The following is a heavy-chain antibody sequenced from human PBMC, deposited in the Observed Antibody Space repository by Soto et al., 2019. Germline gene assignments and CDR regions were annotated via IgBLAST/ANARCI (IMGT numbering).Heavy chain of an antibody. D-gene: IGHD3-3*01. V-gene: IGHV3-23*01. CDR1: GFTFSSYA. CDR3: AKDLDFWSGYYQAHFDY. CDR2: ISGSGGST. J-gene: IGHJ4*02. Sequence: GGSLRLSCAASGFTFSSYAMSWFRQAPGKGLEWVSAISGSGGSTYYADSVKGRFTISRDNSKNTLYLQMNSLRAEDTAVYYCAKDLDFWSGYYQAHFDYWGQGTLVTSPQ.